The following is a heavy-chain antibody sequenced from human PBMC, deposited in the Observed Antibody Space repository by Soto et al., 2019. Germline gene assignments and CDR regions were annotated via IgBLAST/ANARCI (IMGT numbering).Heavy chain of an antibody. CDR3: ARVRYCSDNSCYSWFDY. J-gene: IGHJ4*02. Sequence: HLGGSLRLSCAACGFTFSSRGMHWVRQAPGKGLEWVSRISSDGSSTTYADSVKGRFTISRDNAENSLHLQMNSLRAEDTAVYYCARVRYCSDNSCYSWFDYWGQGTLVTVSS. D-gene: IGHD2-15*01. CDR1: GFTFSSRG. V-gene: IGHV3-74*01. CDR2: ISSDGSST.